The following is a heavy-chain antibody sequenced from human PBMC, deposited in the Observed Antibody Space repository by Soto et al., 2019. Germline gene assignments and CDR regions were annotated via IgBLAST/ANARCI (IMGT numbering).Heavy chain of an antibody. D-gene: IGHD6-13*01. Sequence: GSLRLSCAASGFTFSNFDMSWVRQAPGKGLEWVSGISTSGGTTYYADSVKGRFTSSRDNSKNTLYLQMTSLRAEDTAVYYCATGTAAPAHWGQGTLVTVSS. J-gene: IGHJ1*01. CDR1: GFTFSNFD. V-gene: IGHV3-23*01. CDR2: ISTSGGTT. CDR3: ATGTAAPAH.